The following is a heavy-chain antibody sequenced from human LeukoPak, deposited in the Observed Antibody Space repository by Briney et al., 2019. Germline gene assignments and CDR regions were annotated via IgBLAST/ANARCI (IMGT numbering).Heavy chain of an antibody. Sequence: PGGSLRLSCAASGFTFSNYSMNWVRQAPGKGLEWVSSISSSSSDIYYVDSVKRRFTISRDNAKSSLYLQMNSLTAEDTAVYYCAKDSEDGHNWAPFDYWGQGTLVSVSS. CDR2: ISSSSSDI. D-gene: IGHD5-24*01. CDR3: AKDSEDGHNWAPFDY. J-gene: IGHJ4*02. CDR1: GFTFSNYS. V-gene: IGHV3-21*01.